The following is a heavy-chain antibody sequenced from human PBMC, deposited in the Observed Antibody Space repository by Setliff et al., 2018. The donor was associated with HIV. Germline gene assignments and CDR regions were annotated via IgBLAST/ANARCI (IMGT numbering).Heavy chain of an antibody. CDR2: IFHSGST. Sequence: PSETLSLTCAVYGGSFSGYYWGWIRQPPGKGLEWIGSIFHSGSTYYNPSLKSRVTISVDTSKNQFSLKLSSVTAADTAVYYCARGELRDYYYYGMDVWGQGTTVTVSS. CDR3: ARGELRDYYYYGMDV. J-gene: IGHJ6*02. D-gene: IGHD3-10*01. V-gene: IGHV4-34*01. CDR1: GGSFSGYY.